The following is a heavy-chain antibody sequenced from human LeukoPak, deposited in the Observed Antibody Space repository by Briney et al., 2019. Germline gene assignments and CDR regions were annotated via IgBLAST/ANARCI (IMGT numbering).Heavy chain of an antibody. Sequence: GESLKISCQGSGYSFTNYWIGWVRQMPGKGLEWMGIIYPGDSDTRYSPSFQGQVTISADKSISTAYLQWSSLKASDTAMYYCARSSSGYSGSYYFSDYWGQGTLVTVSS. J-gene: IGHJ4*02. V-gene: IGHV5-51*01. CDR3: ARSSSGYSGSYYFSDY. D-gene: IGHD1-26*01. CDR1: GYSFTNYW. CDR2: IYPGDSDT.